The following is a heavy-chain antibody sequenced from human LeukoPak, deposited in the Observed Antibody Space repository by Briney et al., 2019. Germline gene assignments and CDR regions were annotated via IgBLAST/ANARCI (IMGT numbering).Heavy chain of an antibody. V-gene: IGHV3-49*04. D-gene: IGHD3-3*01. CDR1: GFTFVDYG. CDR2: IKSRAYGGTS. Sequence: GRSLRLSCTTSGFTFVDYGLSWVRQAPGKGLGWVGLIKSRAYGGTSEYAASVKGRFTISRDDSKNIAYLQMNSLKTEYTAVYYCTRDEVFWSGSIFEYWGQGNLVTVSS. CDR3: TRDEVFWSGSIFEY. J-gene: IGHJ4*02.